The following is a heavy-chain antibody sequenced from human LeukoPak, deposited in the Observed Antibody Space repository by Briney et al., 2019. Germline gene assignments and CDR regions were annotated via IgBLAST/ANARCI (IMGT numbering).Heavy chain of an antibody. D-gene: IGHD3-10*01. V-gene: IGHV1-46*01. J-gene: IGHJ5*02. CDR1: GYTFTSYY. CDR2: INPSGGST. Sequence: ASVKVSCKASGYTFTSYYMHWVRQAPGQGLEWMGIINPSGGSTSYAQKFQGRVTMTRDTSTSTVYMELSSLRSEDTAVYYCAVLMVRGVRFDPWGQGTLVTVSS. CDR3: AVLMVRGVRFDP.